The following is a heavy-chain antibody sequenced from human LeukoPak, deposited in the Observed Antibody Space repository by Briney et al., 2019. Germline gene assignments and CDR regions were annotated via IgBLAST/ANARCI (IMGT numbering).Heavy chain of an antibody. CDR3: AKDLVVVPAARAGLGYYYYYGMDV. D-gene: IGHD2-2*01. CDR2: ISYDGSNK. Sequence: GGSLRLSCAASGFTFSSYGMHWVRQAPGKGLEWAAVISYDGSNKYYADSVKGRFTISRDNSKNTLYLQMNSLRAEDTAVYYCAKDLVVVPAARAGLGYYYYYGMDVWGQGTTVTVSS. J-gene: IGHJ6*02. V-gene: IGHV3-30*18. CDR1: GFTFSSYG.